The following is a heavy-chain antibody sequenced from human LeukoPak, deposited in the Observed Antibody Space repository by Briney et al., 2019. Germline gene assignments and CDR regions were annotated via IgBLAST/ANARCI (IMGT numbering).Heavy chain of an antibody. CDR3: ARGGAYGSESYYNMNF. V-gene: IGHV3-64*01. D-gene: IGHD3-10*01. Sequence: PGGSLRLSCAASGFTFSSYAMHWVRQAPGKGLEYVSSISTDGGSTYYANSVKGRFTISRDNSKNTLYLQMGSLRAEDMAVYYCARGGAYGSESYYNMNFWGQGTLVTVSS. J-gene: IGHJ4*02. CDR1: GFTFSSYA. CDR2: ISTDGGST.